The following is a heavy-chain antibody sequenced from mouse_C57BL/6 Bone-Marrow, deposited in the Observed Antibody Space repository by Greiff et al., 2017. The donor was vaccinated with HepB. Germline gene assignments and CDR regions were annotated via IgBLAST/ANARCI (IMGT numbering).Heavy chain of an antibody. V-gene: IGHV1-4*01. CDR3: ARCVCHWYFDV. J-gene: IGHJ1*03. CDR2: INPSSGYT. Sequence: VKVVESGAELARPGASVKMSCKASGYTFTSYTMHWVKQRPGQGLEWIGYINPSSGYTKYNQKFKDKATLTADKSSSTAYMQLSSLTSEDSAVYYCARCVCHWYFDVWGTGTTVTVSS. CDR1: GYTFTSYT.